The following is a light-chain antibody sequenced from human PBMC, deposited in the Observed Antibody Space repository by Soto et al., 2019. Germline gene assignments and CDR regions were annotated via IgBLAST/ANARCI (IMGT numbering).Light chain of an antibody. CDR2: TVS. V-gene: IGKV2-30*01. J-gene: IGKJ2*01. CDR3: MQGTHWPYT. Sequence: DVVMTQSPLSLPVTPGQPASISCRSSQSVVYSDGNTYLNWLHQRPGQSPRRLIYTVSDRDSGVPDRFSGSGSGTDFTLKISRVEAEDVGVYYCMQGTHWPYTFGHGTKVDIK. CDR1: QSVVYSDGNTY.